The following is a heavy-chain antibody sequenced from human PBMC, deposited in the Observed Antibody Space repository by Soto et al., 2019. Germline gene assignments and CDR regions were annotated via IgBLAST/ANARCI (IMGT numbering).Heavy chain of an antibody. V-gene: IGHV3-15*07. J-gene: IGHJ6*02. CDR2: IKSKTDGGTT. D-gene: IGHD1-26*01. CDR3: TTSQWEWELLRYYYYGMDV. Sequence: GGSLRLSCAASGFTFSNAWMNWVRQAPGKGLEWVGRIKSKTDGGTTDYAAPVKGRFTISRDDSKNTLYLQMNSLKTEDTAVYYCTTSQWEWELLRYYYYGMDVWGQGTTVTVSS. CDR1: GFTFSNAW.